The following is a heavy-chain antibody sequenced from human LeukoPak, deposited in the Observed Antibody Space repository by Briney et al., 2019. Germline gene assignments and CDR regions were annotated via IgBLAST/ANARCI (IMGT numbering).Heavy chain of an antibody. CDR1: GFTFSDHY. V-gene: IGHV3-69-1*01. CDR2: ISSSSYI. J-gene: IGHJ6*03. Sequence: GGSLRLSCAASGFTFSDHYMDWVRQAPGKGLEWVSSISSSSYIYYADSVKGRFTISRDNAKNSLYLQINSLRAEDTAVYYCARDPYSGGYGDYYYYYMDVWGKGTTVTISS. D-gene: IGHD1-26*01. CDR3: ARDPYSGGYGDYYYYYMDV.